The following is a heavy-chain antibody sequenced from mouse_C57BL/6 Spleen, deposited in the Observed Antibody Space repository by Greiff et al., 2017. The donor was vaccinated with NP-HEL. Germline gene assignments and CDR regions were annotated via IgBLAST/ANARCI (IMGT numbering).Heavy chain of an antibody. CDR1: GFSLSTFGMG. CDR3: ARIADYYGSSYGGAMDY. J-gene: IGHJ4*01. V-gene: IGHV8-8*01. CDR2: IWWDDDK. Sequence: QVTLKESGPGILQPSQTLSLTCSFSGFSLSTFGMGVGWIRQPSGKGLEWLAHIWWDDDKYYNPALKSRLTISKDTSKNQVFLKIANVDTADTATYYCARIADYYGSSYGGAMDYWGQGTSVTVSS. D-gene: IGHD1-1*01.